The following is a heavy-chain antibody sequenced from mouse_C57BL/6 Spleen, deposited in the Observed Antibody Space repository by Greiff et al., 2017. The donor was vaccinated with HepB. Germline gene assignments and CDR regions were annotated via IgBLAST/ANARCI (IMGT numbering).Heavy chain of an antibody. V-gene: IGHV1-54*01. D-gene: IGHD1-1*01. CDR1: GYAFTNYL. CDR2: INPGSGGT. Sequence: VQLQQSGAELVRPGTSVKVSCKASGYAFTNYLIEWVKQRPGQGLEWIGVINPGSGGTNYNEKFKGKATLTADKSSSTAYMQLSSLTSEDSAVYFCARRSYYGSSYGYFDVWGTGTTVTVSS. CDR3: ARRSYYGSSYGYFDV. J-gene: IGHJ1*03.